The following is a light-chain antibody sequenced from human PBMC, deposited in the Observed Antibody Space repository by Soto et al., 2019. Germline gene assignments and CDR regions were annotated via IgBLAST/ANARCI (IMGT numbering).Light chain of an antibody. Sequence: EIVLTQSPGTLSLSPGERATLSCGASQSVSSSYLGWYQQKPGQAPRLLIYGASSRATGIPDRFSGSGSGTDFTLTISRLEPEDFAVYYCQRYGGSPLYTFGQGTKLEIK. CDR3: QRYGGSPLYT. CDR1: QSVSSSY. CDR2: GAS. V-gene: IGKV3-20*01. J-gene: IGKJ2*01.